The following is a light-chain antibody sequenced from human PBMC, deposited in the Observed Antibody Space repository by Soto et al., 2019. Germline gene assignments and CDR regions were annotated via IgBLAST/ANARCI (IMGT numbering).Light chain of an antibody. V-gene: IGLV2-23*01. J-gene: IGLJ1*01. Sequence: QSVLTQPASVSGSPGQSITISCTGTSSDLGNNNLVSWYQVHPGKAPKLMIYEDNKRPSGVSSRFSGSKSGNTASLTISGLQAEDEAYYYCSSDVGRTAPLYVFGTGTKLTVL. CDR3: SSDVGRTAPLYV. CDR1: SSDLGNNNL. CDR2: EDN.